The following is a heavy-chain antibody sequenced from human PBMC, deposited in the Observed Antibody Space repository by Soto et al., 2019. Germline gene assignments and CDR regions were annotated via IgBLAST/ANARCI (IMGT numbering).Heavy chain of an antibody. Sequence: GGSLRLSCAASGFTFSSYGMHWVRQAPGKGLEWVAVISYDGSNKYYADSVKGRFTISRDNSKNTLYLQMNSLRAEDTAVYYCAKLNPDLDGYNSGDYWGQGTLVTVSS. CDR1: GFTFSSYG. CDR2: ISYDGSNK. CDR3: AKLNPDLDGYNSGDY. D-gene: IGHD1-26*01. J-gene: IGHJ4*02. V-gene: IGHV3-30*18.